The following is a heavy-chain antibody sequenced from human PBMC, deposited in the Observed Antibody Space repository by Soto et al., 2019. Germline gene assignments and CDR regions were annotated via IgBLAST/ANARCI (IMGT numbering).Heavy chain of an antibody. CDR3: ARVGIYSSGSY. D-gene: IGHD6-19*01. CDR2: IYHSGST. V-gene: IGHV4-38-2*01. CDR1: GYSISSGYY. J-gene: IGHJ4*02. Sequence: SETLSLTCAVSGYSISSGYYWGWIRQPPGKGLEWIGSIYHSGSTYYNPSLKSRVTISVDTSKDQFSLKLSSVTAADTAVYYCARVGIYSSGSYWGQGTLVTVSS.